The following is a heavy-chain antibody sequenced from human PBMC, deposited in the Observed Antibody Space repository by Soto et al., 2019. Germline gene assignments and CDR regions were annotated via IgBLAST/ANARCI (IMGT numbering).Heavy chain of an antibody. V-gene: IGHV4-34*01. CDR2: INHSGST. CDR3: ARHVNLPLAATGWDP. D-gene: IGHD2-15*01. J-gene: IGHJ5*02. Sequence: PSETLSLTCAVYGGSFSGYYLSWIRQPPGKGLEWIGEINHSGSTNYNPSLKSRVTISVDTSKNQFSLKLSSVTAADTAVYYWARHVNLPLAATGWDPWGRGTLVTVS. CDR1: GGSFSGYY.